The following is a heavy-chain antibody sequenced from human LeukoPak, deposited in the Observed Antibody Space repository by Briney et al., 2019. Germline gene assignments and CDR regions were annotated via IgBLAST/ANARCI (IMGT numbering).Heavy chain of an antibody. CDR2: ISGSGGST. D-gene: IGHD3-10*01. V-gene: IGHV3-23*01. CDR3: VTDSTILLWYSDALDI. Sequence: PGGSLRLSCAASGFTFSSYAMSWVRQAPGKGLEWVSAISGSGGSTYYADSVKGRFTISRGNSKNTLYLQMNSLRAEDTAVYYCVTDSTILLWYSDALDIWGQGTMVTVSS. J-gene: IGHJ3*02. CDR1: GFTFSSYA.